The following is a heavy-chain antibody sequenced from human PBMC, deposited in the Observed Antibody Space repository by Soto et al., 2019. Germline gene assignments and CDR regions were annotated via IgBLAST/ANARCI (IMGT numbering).Heavy chain of an antibody. CDR1: GASISSYD. CDR2: IYYSGST. Sequence: PSETLSQTCTVGGASISSYDLSWIRHPPGKGLEWIGYIYYSGSTNYNPSLKSRVTISVDTSKNQVSLKLSSVTAADTAVYYCAAVRYDSSGYFFDYWGQGTLVTVS. D-gene: IGHD3-22*01. V-gene: IGHV4-59*01. J-gene: IGHJ4*02. CDR3: AAVRYDSSGYFFDY.